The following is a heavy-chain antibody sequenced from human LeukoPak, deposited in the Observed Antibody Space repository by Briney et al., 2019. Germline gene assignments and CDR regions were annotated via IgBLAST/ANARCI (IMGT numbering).Heavy chain of an antibody. J-gene: IGHJ6*03. D-gene: IGHD3-10*01. Sequence: SETLSLTCAVYGGSFSGYYWSWIRQPPGKGLEWFGEINHSGSTNYNPSLKSRVTISVDTSKNQFSLKLSSVTAADTAVYYCAMHVRGVIRGPPYYYYYMDVWGKGTTVTVSS. CDR2: INHSGST. V-gene: IGHV4-34*01. CDR1: GGSFSGYY. CDR3: AMHVRGVIRGPPYYYYYMDV.